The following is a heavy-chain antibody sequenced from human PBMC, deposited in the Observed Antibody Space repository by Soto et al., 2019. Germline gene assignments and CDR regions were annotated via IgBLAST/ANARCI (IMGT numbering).Heavy chain of an antibody. Sequence: GESLKISCTVSSDSFSTYWIGWVLHMPGKGLEWMGVIYPGDSDTRYSPSFEGQVSISADKSTSTAYLQWASLKASDTAIYYCARHLTEINYDDKGPNDDFHIWGQGTMVTVSS. CDR3: ARHLTEINYDDKGPNDDFHI. CDR1: SDSFSTYW. J-gene: IGHJ3*02. CDR2: IYPGDSDT. D-gene: IGHD3-16*01. V-gene: IGHV5-51*01.